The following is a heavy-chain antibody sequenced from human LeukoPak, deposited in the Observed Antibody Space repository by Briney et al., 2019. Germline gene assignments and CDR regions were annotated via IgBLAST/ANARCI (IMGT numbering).Heavy chain of an antibody. CDR2: ISSSSSYT. V-gene: IGHV3-11*05. Sequence: GGSLRLSCAASGFTFSDYYMSWIRPAPGKGLERGSYISSSSSYTKYADSVKGRFTISRDNAKNSLYLQMNSLRAEDTAVYYCARDNSGGGYDFWGQGTLVTVSS. J-gene: IGHJ4*02. CDR3: ARDNSGGGYDF. D-gene: IGHD5-12*01. CDR1: GFTFSDYY.